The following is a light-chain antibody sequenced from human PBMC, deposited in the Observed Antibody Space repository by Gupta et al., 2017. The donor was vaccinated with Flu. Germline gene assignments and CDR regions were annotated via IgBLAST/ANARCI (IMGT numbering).Light chain of an antibody. CDR2: WAS. V-gene: IGKV4-1*01. J-gene: IGKJ1*01. CDR3: QQYYSTPRT. Sequence: DIVMTQSPDSLAVSLGERAIINCKSSQSVLYSSNNKNYLAWYQQKPGQPPKLLIYWASTRESGVPDRFSGSGSGTDFTLTISSLQAEDVAVYYCQQYYSTPRTFGQETKVEIK. CDR1: QSVLYSSNNKNY.